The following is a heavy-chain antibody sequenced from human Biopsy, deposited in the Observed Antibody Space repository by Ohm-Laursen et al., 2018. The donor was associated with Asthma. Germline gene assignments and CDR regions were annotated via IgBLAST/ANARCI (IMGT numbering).Heavy chain of an antibody. V-gene: IGHV1-3*01. CDR2: INAGDGNT. J-gene: IGHJ3*01. Sequence: ASETVACKASGYTFIHFAIHWARQARGHRLEWMGWINAGDGNTKYSQKFQGRVTITRDTSASTAYMDLRSLRSEDTAMYYCARTYYDFLTGQVNDAFALWGQGTMVTVSS. CDR3: ARTYYDFLTGQVNDAFAL. D-gene: IGHD3-9*01. CDR1: GYTFIHFA.